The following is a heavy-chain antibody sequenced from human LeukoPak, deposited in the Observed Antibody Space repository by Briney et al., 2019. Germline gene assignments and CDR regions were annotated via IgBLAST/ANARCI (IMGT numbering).Heavy chain of an antibody. CDR2: ISSSGSTI. D-gene: IGHD2-2*02. J-gene: IGHJ6*03. CDR1: GFTFSSYE. CDR3: ARVVVPAAIILGYMDV. Sequence: PGGSLRLSCAASGFTFSSYEMNWVRQAPGKGLEWVSYISSSGSTIYYADSVKGRFTISRDNAKNSLYLQMNSLRAEDTAVYYCARVVVPAAIILGYMDVWGKGTTVTISS. V-gene: IGHV3-48*03.